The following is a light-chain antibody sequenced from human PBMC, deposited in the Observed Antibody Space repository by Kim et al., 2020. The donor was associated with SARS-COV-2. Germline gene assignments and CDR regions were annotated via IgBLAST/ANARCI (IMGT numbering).Light chain of an antibody. CDR3: QQHKSWPPIT. CDR2: LAS. J-gene: IGKJ5*01. Sequence: CPGESTTPSLKASDSVNRHLVWHQHTPSRAPTLLIYLASNRASGMPARFIGSGSGSDLTLTISNLEPDDFAIYYCQQHKSWPPITFGQGTRLEIK. CDR1: DSVNRH. V-gene: IGKV3-11*01.